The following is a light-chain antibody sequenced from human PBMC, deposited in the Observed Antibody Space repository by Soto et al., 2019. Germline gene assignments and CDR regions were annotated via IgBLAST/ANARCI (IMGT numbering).Light chain of an antibody. CDR2: AAS. Sequence: DIQMTQSPSSVAASIGDRVTITCRASQGIRNWLAWYQQTPVKAPELLIFAASSMQSGVPSRFSGRVSGTEFTLTIDSLEPEDFATYYCQQANSFPYTFGQGAKLEIK. CDR1: QGIRNW. CDR3: QQANSFPYT. J-gene: IGKJ2*01. V-gene: IGKV1-12*02.